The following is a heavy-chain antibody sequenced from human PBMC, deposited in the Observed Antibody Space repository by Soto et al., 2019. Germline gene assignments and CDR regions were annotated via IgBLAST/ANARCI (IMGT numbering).Heavy chain of an antibody. Sequence: EVQLVESGGGLVQPGGSLRLSCAASGFTFSSYWMHWVRQAPGKGLVWVSRIKTDGSSTGYADSVKGRFTISRDNAQXXXXXXXXXXXAEDTALYYCARVGTGAYYFDYWGLGTLVTVSS. CDR1: GFTFSSYW. D-gene: IGHD7-27*01. CDR3: ARVGTGAYYFDY. CDR2: IKTDGSST. J-gene: IGHJ4*02. V-gene: IGHV3-74*01.